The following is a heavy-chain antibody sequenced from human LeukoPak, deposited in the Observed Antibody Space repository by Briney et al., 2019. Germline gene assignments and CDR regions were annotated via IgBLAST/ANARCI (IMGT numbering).Heavy chain of an antibody. Sequence: SETLSLTCTVSGGSISSSSYYWVWIRQPPGKGLEWIGSIYYSGSTYYNPSIKSRVTISVDPSKNQFSLKLSSVTAADTAVYYCARNATYYYGSGSYGEHYFDYWGQGTLVTVSS. CDR1: GGSISSSSYY. CDR3: ARNATYYYGSGSYGEHYFDY. V-gene: IGHV4-39*01. D-gene: IGHD3-10*01. CDR2: IYYSGST. J-gene: IGHJ4*02.